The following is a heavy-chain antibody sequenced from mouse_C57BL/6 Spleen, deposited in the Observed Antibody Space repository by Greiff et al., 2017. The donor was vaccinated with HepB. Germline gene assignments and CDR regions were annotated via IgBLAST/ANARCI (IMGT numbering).Heavy chain of an antibody. V-gene: IGHV1-82*01. Sequence: VKLQESGPELVKPGASVKISCKASGYAFSSSWMNWVKQRPGKGLEWIGRIYPGDGDTNYNGKFKGKATLTADKSSSTAYMQLSSLTSEDSAVYFCARGYDYDSFDYWGQGTTLTVSS. CDR3: ARGYDYDSFDY. J-gene: IGHJ2*01. D-gene: IGHD2-4*01. CDR2: IYPGDGDT. CDR1: GYAFSSSW.